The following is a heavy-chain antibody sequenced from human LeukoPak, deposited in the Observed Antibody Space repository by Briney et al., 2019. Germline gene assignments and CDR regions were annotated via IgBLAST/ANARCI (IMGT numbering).Heavy chain of an antibody. CDR3: TTGPYGDRFDY. Sequence: PGGSLRLSCAASGFTFSNAWMSWVRQAPGTGLEWVGRIKSKTDGGTTDYAAPVKGRFTISRDDSKNTLYLQMNSLKTEDTAVYYCTTGPYGDRFDYWGQGTLVTVSS. J-gene: IGHJ4*02. CDR2: IKSKTDGGTT. V-gene: IGHV3-15*01. CDR1: GFTFSNAW. D-gene: IGHD4-17*01.